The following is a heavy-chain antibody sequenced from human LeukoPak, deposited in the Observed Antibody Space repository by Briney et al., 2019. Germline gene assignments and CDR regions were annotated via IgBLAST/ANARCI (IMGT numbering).Heavy chain of an antibody. D-gene: IGHD2-15*01. Sequence: GGSLRLSCAASGFTFSSYCMHWVRQAPGKGLEWVAYIWYDGSNKYYADSVKGRFTISRDTAKNTLYLQMNRLSAEDTAVYDCARDQYYSAGICYCGSYYYYGMDAWGQGTTVTVSS. V-gene: IGHV3-33*08. CDR1: GFTFSSYC. CDR2: IWYDGSNK. CDR3: ARDQYYSAGICYCGSYYYYGMDA. J-gene: IGHJ6*02.